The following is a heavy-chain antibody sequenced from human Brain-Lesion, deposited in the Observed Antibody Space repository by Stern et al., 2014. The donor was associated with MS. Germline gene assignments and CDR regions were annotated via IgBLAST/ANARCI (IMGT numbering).Heavy chain of an antibody. V-gene: IGHV4-61*02. Sequence: QLQLQESGPGLVKPSQTLSLTCIVSGGSISSGSFYWNWIRQPAGKGLEWIGRIYSTGSTNYNPSLKSRVPISGDTPKTHFPLKMISMTAADTAVYYCARETGGYTYGDTDFFDYWGQGALVTVSS. CDR2: IYSTGST. CDR1: GGSISSGSFY. CDR3: ARETGGYTYGDTDFFDY. J-gene: IGHJ4*02. D-gene: IGHD5-18*01.